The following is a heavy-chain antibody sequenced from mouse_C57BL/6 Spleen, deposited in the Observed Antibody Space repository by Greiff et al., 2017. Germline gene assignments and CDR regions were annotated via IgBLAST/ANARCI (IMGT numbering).Heavy chain of an antibody. V-gene: IGHV2-3*01. J-gene: IGHJ3*01. D-gene: IGHD2-4*01. CDR2: IWGGGST. Sequence: VQLKESGPGLVAPSQSLSITCTVSGFSLTSYGVSWVRQPPGKGLEWLGVIWGGGSTNYHSALISRLSISKDTSKSHVFLKLNSLQTEDTATYYCAKQGDDYAFAYWGQGTLVTVSA. CDR1: GFSLTSYG. CDR3: AKQGDDYAFAY.